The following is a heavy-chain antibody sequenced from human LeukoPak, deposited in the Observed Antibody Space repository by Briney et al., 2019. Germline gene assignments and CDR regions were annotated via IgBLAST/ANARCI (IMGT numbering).Heavy chain of an antibody. Sequence: VGSLRLSCAASGFVFSGYGMHLVRQSPGKGLQWVAVISFDGNSKYNGDSVKDRFTISRDNSKNTVYLQMNSLRGEDTAVYYCARDHMRSIGAFQYDSSGYYPDYWGQGTLVTVSS. J-gene: IGHJ4*02. CDR2: ISFDGNSK. D-gene: IGHD3-22*01. CDR3: ARDHMRSIGAFQYDSSGYYPDY. CDR1: GFVFSGYG. V-gene: IGHV3-30*03.